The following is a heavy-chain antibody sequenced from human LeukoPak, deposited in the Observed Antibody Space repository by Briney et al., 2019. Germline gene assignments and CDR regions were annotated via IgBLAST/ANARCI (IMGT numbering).Heavy chain of an antibody. V-gene: IGHV3-74*01. CDR1: GFTFSSCW. CDR3: ARVSIGAWYFDL. Sequence: PGGSLRLSCADSGFTFSSCWMHWVRQAPGKGLVWVSRINGDGCTTTYADSVTGRFTISRDNAKNTQYLQMNRLGAEDTAVYYCARVSIGAWYFDLWGRGTLVTVSS. CDR2: INGDGCTT. J-gene: IGHJ2*01. D-gene: IGHD3-16*01.